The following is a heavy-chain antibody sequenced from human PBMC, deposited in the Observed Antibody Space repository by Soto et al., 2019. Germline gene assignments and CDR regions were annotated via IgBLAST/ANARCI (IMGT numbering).Heavy chain of an antibody. V-gene: IGHV3-48*03. Sequence: EVQLVESGGGLVQPGGSLRLSCAASGFTFSSYEMNWVRQAPGKGLEWVSHISSSGRTTYYADSVKGRFTVSRDNARNSLYLQMNRLRAEDTAVYYCARVWRTQYSTSWGYYFDSWGQGTPVTVSS. CDR1: GFTFSSYE. J-gene: IGHJ4*02. CDR3: ARVWRTQYSTSWGYYFDS. D-gene: IGHD6-6*01. CDR2: ISSSGRTT.